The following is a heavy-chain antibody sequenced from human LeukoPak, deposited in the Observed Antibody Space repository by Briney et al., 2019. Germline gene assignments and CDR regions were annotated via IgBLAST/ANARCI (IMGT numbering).Heavy chain of an antibody. CDR2: FDPEDGET. Sequence: ASVKVSCKVSGYTLTELSMHWVRQAPGKGLEWMGGFDPEDGETIYAQKFQGRVTMTEATSTDTAYMELSSLRSEDTAVYSCATLYTGTTSWFDPWGQGTLVTVSS. J-gene: IGHJ5*02. CDR1: GYTLTELS. D-gene: IGHD1-1*01. V-gene: IGHV1-24*01. CDR3: ATLYTGTTSWFDP.